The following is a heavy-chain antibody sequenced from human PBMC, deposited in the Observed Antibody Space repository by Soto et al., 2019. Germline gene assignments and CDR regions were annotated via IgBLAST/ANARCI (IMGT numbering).Heavy chain of an antibody. V-gene: IGHV3-23*01. CDR2: IGSNGADK. Sequence: GGSLRLSCAASGFIFGNYAMNWVRQHPLKGLEWVSTIGSNGADKQYADFVKGRFTVSRDSSKSTLSLQMNSLRAEDTAVYYCAADYLRHNSLNGYYYSYGMDVWGQGTTVTVSS. CDR1: GFIFGNYA. J-gene: IGHJ6*02. CDR3: AADYLRHNSLNGYYYSYGMDV. D-gene: IGHD4-17*01.